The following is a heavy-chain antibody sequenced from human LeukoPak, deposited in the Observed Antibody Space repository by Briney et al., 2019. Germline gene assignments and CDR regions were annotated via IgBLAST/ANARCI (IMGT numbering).Heavy chain of an antibody. Sequence: SQTLSLTCTVSGGSINSVNYFWNWVRQPAGKGLEWIGRIYPSGSTTYNPSLQSRVTMSIDASKNQFSLNLASVTAADTAVYYCVRYDYRVGRSHLDYWGQGTPVTVSS. CDR1: GGSINSVNYF. CDR3: VRYDYRVGRSHLDY. CDR2: IYPSGST. V-gene: IGHV4-61*02. D-gene: IGHD3-16*01. J-gene: IGHJ4*02.